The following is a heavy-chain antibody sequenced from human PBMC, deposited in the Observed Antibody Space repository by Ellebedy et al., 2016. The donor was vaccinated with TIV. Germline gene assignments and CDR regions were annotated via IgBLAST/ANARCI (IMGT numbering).Heavy chain of an antibody. CDR2: IYYSGGT. CDR1: GGSITSGGYY. D-gene: IGHD5-12*01. J-gene: IGHJ4*02. V-gene: IGHV4-31*03. Sequence: LRLSCTVSGGSITSGGYYCSWIRQHPGKGLEWIGYIYYSGGTYNNPSLKSRVTISVDTSKNQFSLKLSSVTAADTAVYYCARGGRYSGYSIWGQGTLVTVSS. CDR3: ARGGRYSGYSI.